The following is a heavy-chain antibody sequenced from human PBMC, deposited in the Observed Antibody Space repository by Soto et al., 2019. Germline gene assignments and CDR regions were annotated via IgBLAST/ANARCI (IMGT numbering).Heavy chain of an antibody. V-gene: IGHV4-30-4*01. CDR2: IYYNGNT. J-gene: IGHJ5*02. CDR3: ARVGIYQGAFDP. D-gene: IGHD3-16*02. CDR1: GGSIRSGDYY. Sequence: LSLTCHVSGGSIRSGDYYWSWIRQPPGKGLEWIGYIYYNGNTYSVPSLESRVTMSADTSKNQFSLRLSSVTAADTALYFCARVGIYQGAFDPWGQGTRVTVSS.